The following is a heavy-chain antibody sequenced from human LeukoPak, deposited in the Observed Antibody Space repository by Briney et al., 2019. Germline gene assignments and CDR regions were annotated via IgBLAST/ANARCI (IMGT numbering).Heavy chain of an antibody. CDR2: IYPGDADT. CDR1: GYRFANYW. CDR3: ARLGGNYYDGSGYYPADY. V-gene: IGHV5-51*01. J-gene: IGHJ4*02. Sequence: GESLKISCQGSGYRFANYWIGWVRQIPGKGLEWMGIIYPGDADTRYSPTSQGHVTISADKSIITAFLQWSSLQASDTAMYYCARLGGNYYDGSGYYPADYWGQGTLVTVSS. D-gene: IGHD3-22*01.